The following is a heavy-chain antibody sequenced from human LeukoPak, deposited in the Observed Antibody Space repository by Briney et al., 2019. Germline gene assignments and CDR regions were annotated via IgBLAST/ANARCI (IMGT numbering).Heavy chain of an antibody. CDR3: AKDVDMVAATYFDH. V-gene: IGHV4-39*02. D-gene: IGHD5-12*01. Sequence: SETLSLTCTVSGASISSSSDYWGWIRQPPGKGLEWIGSIFYSGSTYYNPSLKSRVTISVDTSRNQFSLKLTSVTAADTALYYCAKDVDMVAATYFDHWGQGTLVTVSS. CDR1: GASISSSSDY. CDR2: IFYSGST. J-gene: IGHJ4*02.